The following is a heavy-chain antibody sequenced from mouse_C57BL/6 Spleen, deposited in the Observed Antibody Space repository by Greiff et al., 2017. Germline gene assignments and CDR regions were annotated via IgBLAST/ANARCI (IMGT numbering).Heavy chain of an antibody. J-gene: IGHJ1*03. CDR2: ISNGGGST. CDR1: GFTFSDYY. Sequence: EVKVVESGGGLVQPGGSLKLSCAASGFTFSDYYMYWVRQTPEKRLEWVAYISNGGGSTYYPDTVKGRFTIARDNAKNTLYLQMSRLKSEDTAMYYCARVYGTYWYFDVWGTGTTVTVSS. CDR3: ARVYGTYWYFDV. V-gene: IGHV5-12*01. D-gene: IGHD1-1*02.